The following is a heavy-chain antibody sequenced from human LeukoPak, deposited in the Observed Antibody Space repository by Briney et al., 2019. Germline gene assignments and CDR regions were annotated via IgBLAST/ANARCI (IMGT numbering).Heavy chain of an antibody. CDR2: ISSSSYI. V-gene: IGHV3-21*01. Sequence: GGSLRLSCAASGFTFSSYSMNWVRQAPGKGLEWVSSISSSSYIYYADSVKGRFTISRDNAKNSLYLQMNSLRAEDTAVYYCARGIGYCSGGSCRYFDYWGQGTLVTVSS. CDR3: ARGIGYCSGGSCRYFDY. J-gene: IGHJ4*02. CDR1: GFTFSSYS. D-gene: IGHD2-15*01.